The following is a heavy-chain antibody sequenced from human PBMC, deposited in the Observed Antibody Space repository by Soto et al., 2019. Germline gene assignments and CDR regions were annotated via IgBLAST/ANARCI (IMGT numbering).Heavy chain of an antibody. CDR3: ARGKAYYDSSGYYLTFFFDY. CDR2: IYYSGST. Sequence: SETLSLTCTVSGGSISSGGYYWSWIRQHPGKGLEWIGYIYYSGSTYYNPSLKSRVTISVDTSKNQFSLKLSSVTAADTAVYYCARGKAYYDSSGYYLTFFFDYWGQGTLVAVSS. CDR1: GGSISSGGYY. V-gene: IGHV4-31*03. J-gene: IGHJ4*02. D-gene: IGHD3-22*01.